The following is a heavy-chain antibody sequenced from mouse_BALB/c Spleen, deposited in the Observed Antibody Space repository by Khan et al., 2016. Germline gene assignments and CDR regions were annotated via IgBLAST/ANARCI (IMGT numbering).Heavy chain of an antibody. D-gene: IGHD4-1*01. V-gene: IGHV14-3*02. CDR1: GFNIKDTY. CDR2: IDPASGPT. CDR3: APLTGTFDY. Sequence: EVQLQESGAELVKPGASVKLSCTASGFNIKDTYMHWVKQRPEQGLEWIGRIDPASGPTQYDPNFQGKATITADTSSNTAYLHLSRLTAEDTAVYYCAPLTGTFDYWGQGTTLTVSS. J-gene: IGHJ2*01.